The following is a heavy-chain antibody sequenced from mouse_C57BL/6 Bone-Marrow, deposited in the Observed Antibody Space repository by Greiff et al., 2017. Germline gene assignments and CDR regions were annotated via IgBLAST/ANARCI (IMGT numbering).Heavy chain of an antibody. CDR2: INPGSGGS. Sequence: QVQLQQSGAELVRPGTSVKVSCKASGYAFTNYLIEWVKQRPGQGLEWIGVINPGSGGSNYNEKFKGKAPLTADKSSSTAYMQLSSLTSEDSAVYFCARGIFYDYDGYFDYWGQGTTLTVSS. D-gene: IGHD2-4*01. CDR1: GYAFTNYL. CDR3: ARGIFYDYDGYFDY. J-gene: IGHJ2*01. V-gene: IGHV1-54*01.